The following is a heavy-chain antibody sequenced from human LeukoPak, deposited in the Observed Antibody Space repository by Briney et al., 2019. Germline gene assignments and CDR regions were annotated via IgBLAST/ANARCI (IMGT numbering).Heavy chain of an antibody. Sequence: GGSLRLTCAASGFTFSNYWMHWVRQAPGKGLVWVSRIYTDGSSTTYADSVKGRFTISRDNARNALYLQMNSLRAEDTAVYYCARGSASGASNYYYYMDVWGKGTMVTVSS. J-gene: IGHJ6*03. CDR2: IYTDGSST. D-gene: IGHD2-21*01. V-gene: IGHV3-74*01. CDR3: ARGSASGASNYYYYMDV. CDR1: GFTFSNYW.